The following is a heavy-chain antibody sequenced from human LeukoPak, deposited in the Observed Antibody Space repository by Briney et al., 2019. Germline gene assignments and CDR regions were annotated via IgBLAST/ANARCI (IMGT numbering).Heavy chain of an antibody. Sequence: SVKVSCKASGGTFSSYAISWVRQAPGQGLEWMGGIIPIFGTANYAQKFQGRVTITTDESTSTVYMELSSLRSEDTAVYYCAREGNDITIFGVATPNWFDPWGQGTLVTVSS. CDR3: AREGNDITIFGVATPNWFDP. D-gene: IGHD3-3*01. CDR1: GGTFSSYA. CDR2: IIPIFGTA. V-gene: IGHV1-69*05. J-gene: IGHJ5*02.